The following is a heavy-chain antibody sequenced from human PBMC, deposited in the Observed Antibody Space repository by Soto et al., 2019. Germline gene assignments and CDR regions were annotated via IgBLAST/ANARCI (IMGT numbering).Heavy chain of an antibody. D-gene: IGHD5-18*01. CDR3: ARDNTAMEN. J-gene: IGHJ4*02. CDR1: AFSFSAHY. V-gene: IGHV3-11*01. Sequence: QVQLVESGGGLVKPGGSLRLSCAASAFSFSAHYMRWVRQAPGKGLEWVSYISSSGSTIYHADSVKGRFNISRDNAKNSLYLQMNSLRAEDTDVYSCARDNTAMENWGQGTLVTVSS. CDR2: ISSSGSTI.